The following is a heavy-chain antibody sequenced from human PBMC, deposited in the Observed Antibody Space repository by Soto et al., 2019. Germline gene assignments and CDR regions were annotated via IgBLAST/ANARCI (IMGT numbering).Heavy chain of an antibody. Sequence: PGGSLRLSCAPSGFTFSDYYMSWIRQAPGKGLEWVSYISSSGSTIYYADSVKGRFTISRDNAKNSLYLQMNSLRAEDTAVYYCARWWSSSSAPHYYGMDVWGQGTTVTVSS. CDR2: ISSSGSTI. CDR3: ARWWSSSSAPHYYGMDV. D-gene: IGHD6-13*01. J-gene: IGHJ6*02. V-gene: IGHV3-11*01. CDR1: GFTFSDYY.